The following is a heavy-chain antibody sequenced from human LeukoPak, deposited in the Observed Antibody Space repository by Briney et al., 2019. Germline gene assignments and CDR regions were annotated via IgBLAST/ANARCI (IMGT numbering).Heavy chain of an antibody. CDR2: IKGDESAK. V-gene: IGHV3-7*01. D-gene: IGHD1-26*01. CDR3: ARDVGGSLDY. Sequence: GGSLRLSSAASGFTFSTYWIAWVRQAPGKGLEWVANIKGDESAKHQADSVKGRFTISRDNAQNSVYLQMSSLRGEDTAVYYCARDVGGSLDYWGQGTLVTVSS. CDR1: GFTFSTYW. J-gene: IGHJ4*02.